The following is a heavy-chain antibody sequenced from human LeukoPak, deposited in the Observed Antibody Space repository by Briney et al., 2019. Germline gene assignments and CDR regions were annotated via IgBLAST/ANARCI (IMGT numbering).Heavy chain of an antibody. CDR1: GGSFSGYY. Sequence: SETLSLTCAVHGGSFSGYYWSWIRQPPGKGLEWIGEINHSGSTNYNPSLKSRVTISVDTSKNQFSLKLSSVTAADTAVYYCARAKYSSSWYAKYYFDYWGQGTLVTVSS. V-gene: IGHV4-34*01. D-gene: IGHD6-13*01. J-gene: IGHJ4*02. CDR2: INHSGST. CDR3: ARAKYSSSWYAKYYFDY.